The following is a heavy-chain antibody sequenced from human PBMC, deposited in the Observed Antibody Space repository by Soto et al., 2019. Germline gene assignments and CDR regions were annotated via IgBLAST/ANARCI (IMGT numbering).Heavy chain of an antibody. Sequence: QLQLQESGPGLVKPSETLSLTCTVSGGSISSSSYYWGWIRQPPGKGLEWIGSIYYSGSTYYNPFLRSRVTISVDPSKFRCSLKLSAVTAADTAVYSCVAVHCTNGVCYREDYWGQGTLVTVSS. J-gene: IGHJ4*02. CDR3: VAVHCTNGVCYREDY. V-gene: IGHV4-39*01. D-gene: IGHD2-8*01. CDR2: IYYSGST. CDR1: GGSISSSSYY.